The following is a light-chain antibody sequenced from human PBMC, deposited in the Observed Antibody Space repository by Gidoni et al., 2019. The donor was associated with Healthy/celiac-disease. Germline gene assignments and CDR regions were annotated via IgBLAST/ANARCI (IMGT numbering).Light chain of an antibody. CDR1: QSVSSY. CDR3: QQRSNWPFS. J-gene: IGKJ2*03. Sequence: IVFTQSPATLSLSPGERATLSCRASQSVSSYLAWYQQKPGQAPRLLIYDASSRATGITARFSGGGSGTDCTLTISSLEHEDVAVYYCQQRSNWPFSFGHXTKLEIK. V-gene: IGKV3-11*01. CDR2: DAS.